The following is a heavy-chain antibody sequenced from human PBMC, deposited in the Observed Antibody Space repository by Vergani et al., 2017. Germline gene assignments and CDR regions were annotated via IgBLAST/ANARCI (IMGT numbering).Heavy chain of an antibody. V-gene: IGHV3-23*01. Sequence: EVPLLESGGGLVRPGGSLRLSCAASGFTFSSYAMTWVRQAPGKGLEWVSVISASSSTTYYADSVKGRFTISRDNSKKMLYLQMDSLSPEDADVYYCAKGFIAAAVNFDSWGQGTLVSVSS. CDR3: AKGFIAAAVNFDS. D-gene: IGHD6-13*01. CDR2: ISASSSTT. CDR1: GFTFSSYA. J-gene: IGHJ4*02.